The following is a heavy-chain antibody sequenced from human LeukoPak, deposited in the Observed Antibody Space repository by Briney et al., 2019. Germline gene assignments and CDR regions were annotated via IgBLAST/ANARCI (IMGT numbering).Heavy chain of an antibody. Sequence: PSETLSLTCAASGYSISSGYYWGWIRQPPGKGLEWIGSIYHSGNTYYSPSLKSRVTISVDTSKNQFFLKVTSVTAADTAVYYCARVAWGPKGFSEFDYWGQGTLVTVSS. D-gene: IGHD7-27*01. CDR1: GYSISSGYY. CDR3: ARVAWGPKGFSEFDY. CDR2: IYHSGNT. V-gene: IGHV4-38-2*01. J-gene: IGHJ4*02.